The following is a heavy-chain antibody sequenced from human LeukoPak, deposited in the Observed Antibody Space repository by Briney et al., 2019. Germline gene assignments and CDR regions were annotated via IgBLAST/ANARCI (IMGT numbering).Heavy chain of an antibody. CDR2: ISYDGSNT. D-gene: IGHD5-18*01. CDR3: ARRPMVTYYYYYGMDV. J-gene: IGHJ6*02. Sequence: GGSLRLSCAASGFTFSSYAMHWVRQAPGKGLEWVAVISYDGSNTYYADSVKGRFTISRDNSKNTLYLQMNSLRAEDTAVYYCARRPMVTYYYYYGMDVWGQGTTVTVSS. CDR1: GFTFSSYA. V-gene: IGHV3-30-3*01.